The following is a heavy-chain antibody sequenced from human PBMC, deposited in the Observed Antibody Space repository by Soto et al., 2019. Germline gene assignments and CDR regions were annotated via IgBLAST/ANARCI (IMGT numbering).Heavy chain of an antibody. CDR1: GGSISGHY. J-gene: IGHJ4*02. Sequence: PSETLSLTCTVSGGSISGHYWIWIRQSPGRGLEWIGYIFYTGSTNYNPSLKSRVTLSVDTSKNRFSLRLSSVTAADTAVYYCARVGSSGWSPDYWGQGTLVTVSS. CDR3: ARVGSSGWSPDY. V-gene: IGHV4-59*11. D-gene: IGHD6-19*01. CDR2: IFYTGST.